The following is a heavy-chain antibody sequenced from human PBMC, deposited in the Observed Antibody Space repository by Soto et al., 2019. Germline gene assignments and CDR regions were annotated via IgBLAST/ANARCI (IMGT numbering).Heavy chain of an antibody. CDR2: IYPGDSDT. J-gene: IGHJ3*02. V-gene: IGHV5-51*01. CDR1: GYSFTSYW. Sequence: PGVSLKISCKGSGYSFTSYWIVWVRQMHGKGLEWMGIIYPGDSDTRYSPSFQGQVTISADKSISTAYLQWSSLKASDTAMYYCATTGIAARTDAFDIWGQGTMVTVSS. CDR3: ATTGIAARTDAFDI. D-gene: IGHD6-13*01.